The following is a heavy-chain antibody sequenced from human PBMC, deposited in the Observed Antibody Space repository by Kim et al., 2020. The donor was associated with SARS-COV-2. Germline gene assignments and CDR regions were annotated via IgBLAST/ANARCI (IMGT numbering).Heavy chain of an antibody. CDR2: IWYDGSNK. CDR1: GFTFSSYG. D-gene: IGHD3-3*01. J-gene: IGHJ4*01. V-gene: IGHV3-33*01. CDR3: ARDRSICGVVTDFDY. Sequence: GGSLRLSCAASGFTFSSYGMHWVRQAPGKGLEWVAVIWYDGSNKYYADSVKGRFTISRDNSKNTLYLQMNSLRAEDTAVYYCARDRSICGVVTDFDYWSHGPLGTVSS.